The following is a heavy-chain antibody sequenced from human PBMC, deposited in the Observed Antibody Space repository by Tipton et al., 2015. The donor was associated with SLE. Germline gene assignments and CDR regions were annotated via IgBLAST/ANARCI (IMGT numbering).Heavy chain of an antibody. J-gene: IGHJ3*02. D-gene: IGHD1-14*01. CDR1: GGSINNSYYY. Sequence: TLSLTCTVSGGSINNSYYYWAWIRQPPGKGLEWIGSIYYSGSTFNNPSLKSRVTISAVTSKSQFSLRVSSVTAADTAVYYCARAGTGTAWGTFDIWGPGTMVTVSS. CDR3: ARAGTGTAWGTFDI. V-gene: IGHV4-39*07. CDR2: IYYSGST.